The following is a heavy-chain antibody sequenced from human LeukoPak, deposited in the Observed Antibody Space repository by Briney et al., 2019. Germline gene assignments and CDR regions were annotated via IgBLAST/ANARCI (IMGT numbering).Heavy chain of an antibody. J-gene: IGHJ5*02. D-gene: IGHD4/OR15-4a*01. CDR3: ARDEAGTISMFHP. CDR2: IYTSGST. V-gene: IGHV4-4*07. Sequence: SDTLFLTCSVSGDSISRYYWSRIRQPARKGLEWIGRIYTSGSTDYNPSLKSRVTMSVDTSKNQFSLKLSSVTAADTAVYYCARDEAGTISMFHPWGQGTLVTVSS. CDR1: GDSISRYY.